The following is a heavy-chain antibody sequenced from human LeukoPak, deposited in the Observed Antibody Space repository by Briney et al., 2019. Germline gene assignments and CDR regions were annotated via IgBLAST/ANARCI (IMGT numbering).Heavy chain of an antibody. V-gene: IGHV3-30*01. CDR1: GFTFSSYA. CDR2: ISYDGSNN. Sequence: GGSLRLSCAASGFTFSSYAMHWVRQAPGKGLEWVAVISYDGSNNYYADSVKGRFTISRDNSENTLYLQMNSLRAEDTAVYYCARKQLAGFNYWGQGTLVTVSS. J-gene: IGHJ4*02. CDR3: ARKQLAGFNY. D-gene: IGHD6-6*01.